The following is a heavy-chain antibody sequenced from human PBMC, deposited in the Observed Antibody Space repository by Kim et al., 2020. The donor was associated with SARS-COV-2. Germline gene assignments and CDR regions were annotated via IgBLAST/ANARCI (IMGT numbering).Heavy chain of an antibody. Sequence: GGSLRLSCAASGFTFSNYGMHWVRQAPGKGLEWVAVIWFDASKIYYLDSVKGRFTISRDNSRNTMYLQINSLRVEDTAVYYCARQGPQPYLDYWGQGTLVTVSS. D-gene: IGHD6-13*01. V-gene: IGHV3-33*01. CDR1: GFTFSNYG. CDR3: ARQGPQPYLDY. CDR2: IWFDASKI. J-gene: IGHJ4*02.